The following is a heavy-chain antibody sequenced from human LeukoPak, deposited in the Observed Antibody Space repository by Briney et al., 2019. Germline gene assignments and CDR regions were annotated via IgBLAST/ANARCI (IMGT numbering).Heavy chain of an antibody. CDR3: ARHQEWLRSHFDY. D-gene: IGHD5-12*01. J-gene: IGHJ4*02. CDR2: IYYSGST. Sequence: PSETLSLTCTVSGGSISSYYWSWIRQPPGKGLEWIGYIYYSGSTNYNPSLKSRVTISVDTSKNQFSLKLSSVTAADTAVYYCARHQEWLRSHFDYWGQGTLVTVSS. CDR1: GGSISSYY. V-gene: IGHV4-59*08.